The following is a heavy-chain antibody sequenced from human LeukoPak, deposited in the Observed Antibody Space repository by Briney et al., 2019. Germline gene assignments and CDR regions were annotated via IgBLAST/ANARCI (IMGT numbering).Heavy chain of an antibody. V-gene: IGHV3-30*18. Sequence: PGRSLRLSCAASGFTFSSYGMHWVRQAPGKGLEWVGVISYDGSNKYYGDSVKGRFTISRDNSNNTLFLQMNSLRSEDTAVYYCAKGSYYFESWGQGTLVTVSS. CDR3: AKGSYYFES. J-gene: IGHJ4*02. D-gene: IGHD3-16*01. CDR2: ISYDGSNK. CDR1: GFTFSSYG.